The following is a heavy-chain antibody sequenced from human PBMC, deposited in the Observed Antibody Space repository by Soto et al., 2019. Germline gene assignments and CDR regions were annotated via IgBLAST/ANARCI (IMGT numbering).Heavy chain of an antibody. V-gene: IGHV4-59*01. J-gene: IGHJ4*02. CDR1: GGPISSYY. CDR3: ARAFGSTMPSLV. Sequence: SETLSLTCSVSGGPISSYYWNWIRQPPGKGLEWIGYVFYTGSTDYNPSLKSRVTMSIDTSRNQFSLKLTSVTAADTAVYYCARAFGSTMPSLVWGQGTQVTVS. D-gene: IGHD2-2*01. CDR2: VFYTGST.